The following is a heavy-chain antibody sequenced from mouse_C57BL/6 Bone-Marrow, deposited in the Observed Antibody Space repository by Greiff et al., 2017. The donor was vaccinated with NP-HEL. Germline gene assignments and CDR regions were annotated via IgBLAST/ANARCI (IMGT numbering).Heavy chain of an antibody. J-gene: IGHJ4*01. CDR1: GFSFNTYA. CDR3: VGITTVVATHYYAMDY. CDR2: IRSKSNNYAT. Sequence: DGGLVQPKGSLKLSCAASGFSFNTYAMNWVRQAPGKGLEWVARIRSKSNNYATYYADSVKDRFTISRDDSESMLYLQMNNLKTEDTAMYYCVGITTVVATHYYAMDYWGQGTSVTVSS. D-gene: IGHD1-1*01. V-gene: IGHV10-1*01.